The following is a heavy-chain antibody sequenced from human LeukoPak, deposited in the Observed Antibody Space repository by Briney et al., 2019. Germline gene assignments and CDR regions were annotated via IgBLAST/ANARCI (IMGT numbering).Heavy chain of an antibody. Sequence: PSETLSLTCTVSGGSISSSSYYWGWIRQPPGKGLEWIGSIYYSGSTYYNPSLKSRVTMSVDTPNNQFSLMLSSVTAADTAFYYCARLLRQDFGDYVEDLWGQGTLVTVSS. CDR1: GGSISSSSYY. V-gene: IGHV4-39*07. CDR2: IYYSGST. CDR3: ARLLRQDFGDYVEDL. J-gene: IGHJ5*02. D-gene: IGHD4-17*01.